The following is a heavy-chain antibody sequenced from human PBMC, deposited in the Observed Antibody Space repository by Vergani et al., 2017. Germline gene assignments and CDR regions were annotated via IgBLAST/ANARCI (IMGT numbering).Heavy chain of an antibody. CDR1: DSSIMTNPY. V-gene: IGHV4-38-2*01. D-gene: IGHD3-10*01. CDR2: IHHSGDT. Sequence: QVQLQESGPGLVKPSETLTLTCDVSDSSIMTNPYWGWFRQSPGKGLEWIGCIHHSGDTHYNSSLKRRVSISIVSSSKFSLSLTSVTAADTAIYYCARHRGSGGFFPSSYCYGMDVWGHGTTVTVPS. CDR3: ARHRGSGGFFPSSYCYGMDV. J-gene: IGHJ6*01.